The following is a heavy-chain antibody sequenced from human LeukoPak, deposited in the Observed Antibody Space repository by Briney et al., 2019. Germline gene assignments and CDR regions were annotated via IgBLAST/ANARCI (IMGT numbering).Heavy chain of an antibody. J-gene: IGHJ3*02. CDR1: GGSISSSSYY. CDR2: IYYSGST. D-gene: IGHD3-22*01. CDR3: ARHGDYYDSSGYYPQGAFDI. Sequence: SETLSLTCTVSGGSISSSSYYWGWIRQPPGKGLEWIGSIYYSGSTYYNPSLKSRVTISVDTSKNQFSLKLSSVTAADTAVYYCARHGDYYDSSGYYPQGAFDIWGQGTMVTVSS. V-gene: IGHV4-39*01.